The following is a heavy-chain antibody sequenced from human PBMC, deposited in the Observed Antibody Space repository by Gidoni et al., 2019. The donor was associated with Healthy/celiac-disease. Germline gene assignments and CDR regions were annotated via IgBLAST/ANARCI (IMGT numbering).Heavy chain of an antibody. J-gene: IGHJ4*02. Sequence: QVHLVQSGAEVKKPGSSVKVSCKASGGTVSSYAISWVRQAPGQGLEWMGGIIPIFGTANYAQKFQGRVTITADESTSTAYMELSSLRSEDTAVYYCARSYDFWSGYSSYYFDYWGQGTLVTVSS. CDR3: ARSYDFWSGYSSYYFDY. CDR2: IIPIFGTA. D-gene: IGHD3-3*01. CDR1: GGTVSSYA. V-gene: IGHV1-69*01.